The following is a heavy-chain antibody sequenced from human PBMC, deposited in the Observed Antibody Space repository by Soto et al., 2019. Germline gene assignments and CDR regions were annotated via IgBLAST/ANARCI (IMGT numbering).Heavy chain of an antibody. Sequence: PGESLKISCKGSGYSFTSYWISWVRQMPGKGLEWMGRIDPSDSYTNYSPSFQGHVTISADKSISTAYLQWSSLKASDTAMYYCARRHSGYDPVRFYYSGMDVWGQGTTVTVSS. V-gene: IGHV5-10-1*01. CDR1: GYSFTSYW. CDR3: ARRHSGYDPVRFYYSGMDV. CDR2: IDPSDSYT. J-gene: IGHJ6*02. D-gene: IGHD5-12*01.